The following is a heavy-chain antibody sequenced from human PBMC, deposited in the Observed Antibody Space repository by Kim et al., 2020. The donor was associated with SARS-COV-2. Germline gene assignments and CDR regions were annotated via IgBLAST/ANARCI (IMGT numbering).Heavy chain of an antibody. CDR2: IDPTGTVT. CDR1: GFTFNTYA. Sequence: GGSLRLSCAASGFTFNTYAMNWVRQAPGKGLEWVSAIDPTGTVTFYADSENGRFTIYRDDSESTLYLQMNSLRAEDTALYYCARGWREHDFDVWGLGTTVTVSS. V-gene: IGHV3-23*01. D-gene: IGHD1-1*01. CDR3: ARGWREHDFDV. J-gene: IGHJ6*02.